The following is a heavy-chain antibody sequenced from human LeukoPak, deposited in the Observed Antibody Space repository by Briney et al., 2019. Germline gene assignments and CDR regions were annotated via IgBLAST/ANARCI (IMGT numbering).Heavy chain of an antibody. CDR1: GYTFTSYD. CDR2: MNPNSGNT. Sequence: VASVKVSCKASGYTFTSYDINWVRQATGQGLEWMGWMNPNSGNTGYAQKFQGRVTMTRNTSISTAYMELSSLRSEDTAVYYCARAGTYYDFWSGYYSGYYYYYYMDVWGKGTTVTVSS. J-gene: IGHJ6*03. CDR3: ARAGTYYDFWSGYYSGYYYYYYMDV. D-gene: IGHD3-3*01. V-gene: IGHV1-8*01.